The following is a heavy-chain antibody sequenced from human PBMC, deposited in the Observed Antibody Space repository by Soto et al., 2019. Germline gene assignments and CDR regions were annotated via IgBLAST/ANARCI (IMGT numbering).Heavy chain of an antibody. CDR1: DGSVRSGNYY. CDR3: ARDSLALFDS. CDR2: IHSSGST. V-gene: IGHV4-61*01. D-gene: IGHD5-12*01. Sequence: QAQLQESGPGPVKPSETLSLICTVSDGSVRSGNYYWTWIRQRPGKGLEWIGYIHSSGSTLYNPSLKSRVTITVDRSMNQFSLKVRSVTAADTAVYYCARDSLALFDSWGQGTLVTVSS. J-gene: IGHJ4*02.